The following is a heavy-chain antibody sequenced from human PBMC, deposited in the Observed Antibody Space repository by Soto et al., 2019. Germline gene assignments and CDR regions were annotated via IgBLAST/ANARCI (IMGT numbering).Heavy chain of an antibody. CDR3: ARGGFYGDSSSRGLYGMDV. CDR1: GGSISSYY. J-gene: IGHJ6*02. D-gene: IGHD5-18*01. Sequence: ETLSLTCTVSGGSISSYYWSWIRQPPGKGLEWIGYIYYSGSTNYNPSLKSRVTISVDTSKNQFSLKLSSVTAADTAVYYCARGGFYGDSSSRGLYGMDVWGQGSTVTVAS. CDR2: IYYSGST. V-gene: IGHV4-59*01.